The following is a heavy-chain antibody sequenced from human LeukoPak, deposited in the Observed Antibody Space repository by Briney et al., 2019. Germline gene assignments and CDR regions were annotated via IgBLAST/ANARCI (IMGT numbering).Heavy chain of an antibody. D-gene: IGHD6-19*01. CDR2: ISYDGSNK. CDR1: GFTFSSYA. V-gene: IGHV3-30-3*01. CDR3: ARDSPYSSGWYALGSDAFDI. Sequence: GGSLRLSCAAPGFTFSSYAMHWVRQAPGKGLEWVAVISYDGSNKYYADSVKGRFTISRDNSKNTLYLQMNSLRAEDTAVYYCARDSPYSSGWYALGSDAFDIWGQGTMVTVSS. J-gene: IGHJ3*02.